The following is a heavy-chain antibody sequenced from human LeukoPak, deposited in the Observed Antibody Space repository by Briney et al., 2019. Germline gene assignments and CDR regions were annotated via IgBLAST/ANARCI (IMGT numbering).Heavy chain of an antibody. Sequence: GGSLRLSCAASGFTFTSYWMNWVRQAPGKGLEWVANIKQDGSEKYYVDSVKGRFTISRDNAKNSLYLQMNSLRAEDTAVYYCARGVGYQLLLYYFDYWGQGTLVTVSS. J-gene: IGHJ4*02. D-gene: IGHD2-2*01. CDR2: IKQDGSEK. CDR1: GFTFTSYW. V-gene: IGHV3-7*01. CDR3: ARGVGYQLLLYYFDY.